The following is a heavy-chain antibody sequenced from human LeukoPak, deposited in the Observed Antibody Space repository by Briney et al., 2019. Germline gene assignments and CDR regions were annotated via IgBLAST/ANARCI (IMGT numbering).Heavy chain of an antibody. CDR3: ARGTIYSPRGEDF. D-gene: IGHD5-12*01. V-gene: IGHV3-53*01. CDR2: IYSGGTT. J-gene: IGHJ4*02. CDR1: GFTVRSNY. Sequence: PGGSLRLSCAASGFTVRSNYMSWVRQAPGKGLEWVSVIYSGGTTYYADSVKGRFTISRDNSKNTVYLQMNSLRAEDTAVYYCARGTIYSPRGEDFWGQGTLVTVSS.